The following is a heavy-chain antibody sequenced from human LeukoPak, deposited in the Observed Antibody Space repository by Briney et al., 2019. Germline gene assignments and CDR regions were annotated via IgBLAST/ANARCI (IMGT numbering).Heavy chain of an antibody. CDR3: ARMFEF. CDR2: ISSSGSTT. J-gene: IGHJ4*02. CDR1: GFTFSNYE. Sequence: GGSLRLSCVVSGFTFSNYEMNWVRQAPGKGLEWVSYISSSGSTTYYADSVKGRFTISRDNAKNSLFLQMNSLRAEDTAVYFCARMFEFWGQGTLVTASS. V-gene: IGHV3-48*03.